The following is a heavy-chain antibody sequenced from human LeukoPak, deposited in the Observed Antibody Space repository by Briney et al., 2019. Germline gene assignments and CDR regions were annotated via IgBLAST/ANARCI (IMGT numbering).Heavy chain of an antibody. J-gene: IGHJ4*02. CDR3: ARGGNMFDY. CDR2: IYFSGST. V-gene: IGHV4-59*12. Sequence: PSETLSLTCTVSGGSISSFYWSWIRQPPGKGLEWIGYIYFSGSTNYNPSLKSRVTISVDTSKNQFSLKLSSVTAADTAVYYCARGGNMFDYWGQGTLVTVSS. CDR1: GGSISSFY. D-gene: IGHD2/OR15-2a*01.